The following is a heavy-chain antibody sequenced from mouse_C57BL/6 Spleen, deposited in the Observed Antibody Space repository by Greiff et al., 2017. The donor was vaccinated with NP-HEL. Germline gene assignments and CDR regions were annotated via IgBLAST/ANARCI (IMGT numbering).Heavy chain of an antibody. J-gene: IGHJ2*01. V-gene: IGHV1-9*01. CDR3: ARGELITTVVVPFDY. Sequence: VKLVESGAELMKPGASVKLSCKATGYTFTGYWIEWVKQRPGHGLEWIGDILPGSGSTNYNEKFKGKATFTADTSSNTAYMQLSSLTTEDSAIYYCARGELITTVVVPFDYWGQGTTLTVSS. CDR2: ILPGSGST. CDR1: GYTFTGYW. D-gene: IGHD1-1*01.